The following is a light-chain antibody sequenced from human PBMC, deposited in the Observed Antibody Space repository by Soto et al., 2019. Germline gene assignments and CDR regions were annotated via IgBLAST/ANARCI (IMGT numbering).Light chain of an antibody. CDR2: AAS. Sequence: DIQMTQSPSSLSASVGDRVTITCRASQGISNYLAWYQQKPGKVPKLLIYAASTLQSGGPSRFSGSGSGTDFTLTISSLQPEDVATYYCQKYNSAPQTFGQGTKVDIK. V-gene: IGKV1-27*01. CDR1: QGISNY. J-gene: IGKJ1*01. CDR3: QKYNSAPQT.